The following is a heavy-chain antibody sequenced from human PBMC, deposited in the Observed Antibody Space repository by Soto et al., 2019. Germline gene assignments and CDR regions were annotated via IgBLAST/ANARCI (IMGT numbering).Heavy chain of an antibody. CDR3: ARSPPTHDSDY. D-gene: IGHD3-16*01. J-gene: IGHJ4*02. CDR2: IIPILGIA. V-gene: IGHV1-69*02. Sequence: QVQLVQSGAEVKKPGSSVKVSCKASGGTFSSYTISWVRQAPGQGLEWMGRIIPILGIANYAQKFQGRVTITADKSTSTAYMELSSMRSEDTAVYYCARSPPTHDSDYWGQGTLVTVSS. CDR1: GGTFSSYT.